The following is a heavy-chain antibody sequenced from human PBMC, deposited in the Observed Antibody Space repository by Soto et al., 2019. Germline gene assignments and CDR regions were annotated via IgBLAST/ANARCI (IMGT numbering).Heavy chain of an antibody. CDR2: INAGNGNT. CDR1: GYTFTSYA. D-gene: IGHD3-22*01. CDR3: ARGSGSSYWDDY. Sequence: QVQLVQSGAEEKKPGASVKVSCKASGYTFTSYALHWVRQAPGQRLEWMGGINAGNGNTKYSQKFQGRVTITRDTSASTAYMELRSLRSEDTAVYYCARGSGSSYWDDYWGQGTRFTVSS. V-gene: IGHV1-3*05. J-gene: IGHJ4*02.